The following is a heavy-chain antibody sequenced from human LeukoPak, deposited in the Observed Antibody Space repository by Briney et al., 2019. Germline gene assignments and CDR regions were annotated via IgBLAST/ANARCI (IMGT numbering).Heavy chain of an antibody. CDR3: ARGHLDRRFDY. D-gene: IGHD3/OR15-3a*01. J-gene: IGHJ4*02. CDR1: GGSISSSSYY. CDR2: INHSGST. V-gene: IGHV4-39*07. Sequence: SETLSLTCTVSGGSISSSSYYWGWIRQPPGQGLEWIGEINHSGSTNYNPSLKSRVTISVDTSKNQFSLKLSSVTAADTAVYYCARGHLDRRFDYWGQGTLVTVSS.